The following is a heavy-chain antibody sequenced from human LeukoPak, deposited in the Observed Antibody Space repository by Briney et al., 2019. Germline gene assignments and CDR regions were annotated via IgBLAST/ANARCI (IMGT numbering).Heavy chain of an antibody. D-gene: IGHD3-16*02. Sequence: SGTLSLTCAVSGGSISSTNWWSWVRQSPDKGLEWIGKSYHTGNANYNPSLKSRVTISVDTSKNQFSLKLSSVTAADTAVYYCASNTYDYVWGSYRHHLRHWGQGTLVTVSS. CDR3: ASNTYDYVWGSYRHHLRH. CDR1: GGSISSTNW. J-gene: IGHJ4*02. CDR2: SYHTGNA. V-gene: IGHV4-4*02.